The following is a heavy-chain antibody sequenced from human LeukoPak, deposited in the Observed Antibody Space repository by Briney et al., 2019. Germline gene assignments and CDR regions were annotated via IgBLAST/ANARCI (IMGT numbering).Heavy chain of an antibody. CDR2: ISSSSSYI. CDR3: ARSLGSCSTTTCYDNWFDP. CDR1: RFTFSSYS. J-gene: IGHJ5*02. V-gene: IGHV3-21*01. D-gene: IGHD2-2*01. Sequence: PGGSLRLSCAASRFTFSSYSMNWVRQAPGKGLEWVSSISSSSSYIYYADSVKGRFTISRDNAKDSLYLQMNSLRAEDTAVYYCARSLGSCSTTTCYDNWFDPWGQGTLVTVSS.